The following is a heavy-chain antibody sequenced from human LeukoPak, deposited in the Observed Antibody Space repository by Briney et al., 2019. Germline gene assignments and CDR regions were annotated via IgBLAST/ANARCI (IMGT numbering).Heavy chain of an antibody. J-gene: IGHJ4*02. Sequence: PGGSLRLSCAASGFTFSSYAMSWVRQAPGKGLEWVSAISGSGGSTYYADSVKGRFTISRDNSKNTLYLQMNGLSAEDTAVYYCAKDSKSRYSSPYFDYWGQGTLVTVSS. V-gene: IGHV3-23*01. CDR1: GFTFSSYA. D-gene: IGHD3-22*01. CDR2: ISGSGGST. CDR3: AKDSKSRYSSPYFDY.